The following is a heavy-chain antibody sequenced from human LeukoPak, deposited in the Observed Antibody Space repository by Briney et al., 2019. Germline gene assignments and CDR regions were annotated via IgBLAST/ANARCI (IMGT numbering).Heavy chain of an antibody. J-gene: IGHJ6*02. CDR1: GFTFTSSA. D-gene: IGHD3-3*01. CDR3: AAEGTIFGVVPYGMDV. V-gene: IGHV1-58*02. Sequence: GASVKVSCKASGFTFTSSAMQWVRQARGQRLEWIGWIVVGSGNTNYAQKFQEGVTITRDMSTSTAYMELSSLRSEDTAVYYCAAEGTIFGVVPYGMDVWGQGTTVTVSS. CDR2: IVVGSGNT.